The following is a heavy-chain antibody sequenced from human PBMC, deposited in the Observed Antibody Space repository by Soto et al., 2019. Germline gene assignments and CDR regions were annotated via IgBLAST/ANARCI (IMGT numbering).Heavy chain of an antibody. V-gene: IGHV4-4*02. D-gene: IGHD2-21*01. CDR1: GGSISSSNW. J-gene: IGHJ6*01. Sequence: SETLSLTCAVSGGSISSSNWWSWVRQPPGKGLEWIGEIYHSGSTNYNPSLKSRVAISVDKSKNEFSLKLSSATPADRAVYSCARIQGESVGGENYYQGMDFWGQGTPVTVSS. CDR2: IYHSGST. CDR3: ARIQGESVGGENYYQGMDF.